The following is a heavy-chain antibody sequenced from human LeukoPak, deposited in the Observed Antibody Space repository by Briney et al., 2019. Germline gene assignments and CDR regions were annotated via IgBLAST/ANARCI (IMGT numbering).Heavy chain of an antibody. CDR3: ARGLGTTGTQGLIDY. V-gene: IGHV4-34*01. J-gene: IGHJ4*02. Sequence: SETLSLTCAVYGGSLSGYYWSWIRQPPGKGLEWIGEINHSGSTNYNPSLKSRVTISVDTSKNQFSLKLSSETAADTAVYYCARGLGTTGTQGLIDYWGQGTLVTVSS. CDR1: GGSLSGYY. CDR2: INHSGST. D-gene: IGHD1-1*01.